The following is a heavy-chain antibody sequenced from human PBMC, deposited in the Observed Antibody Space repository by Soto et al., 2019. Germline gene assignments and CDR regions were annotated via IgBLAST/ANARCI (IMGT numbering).Heavy chain of an antibody. CDR1: GFSFNKYA. V-gene: IGHV3-30*15. J-gene: IGHJ6*02. Sequence: GGSLRLSCAASGFSFNKYAIHWVRQAPGKGLEWVAVISLDGSDKCADSVKGRFTISRDNSKNTVDLQMSSLRAEDTAVYYCARDINYFARSGYSHRGMDVWGQGTTVTVSS. D-gene: IGHD3-22*01. CDR2: ISLDGSDK. CDR3: ARDINYFARSGYSHRGMDV.